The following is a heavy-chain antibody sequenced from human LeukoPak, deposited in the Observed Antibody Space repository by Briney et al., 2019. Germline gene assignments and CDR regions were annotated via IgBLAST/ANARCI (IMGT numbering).Heavy chain of an antibody. J-gene: IGHJ4*02. CDR2: ISSSGSTI. V-gene: IGHV3-48*04. CDR1: GFTFSSYS. CDR3: ARERRTANDY. Sequence: GGSLRLSCAASGFTFSSYSMNWVRQAPGKGLEWVSYISSSGSTIYYADSVKGRFTISRDNAKNSLYLQMNSLRAEDTAVYYCARERRTANDYWGQGTLVTVSS.